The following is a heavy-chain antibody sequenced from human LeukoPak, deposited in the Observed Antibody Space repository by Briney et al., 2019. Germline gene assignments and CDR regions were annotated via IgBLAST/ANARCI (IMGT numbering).Heavy chain of an antibody. D-gene: IGHD3-3*01. CDR2: IKQDGSEK. J-gene: IGHJ6*03. V-gene: IGHV3-7*01. CDR1: GFTFSSYW. CDR3: ARGNFGVSLLYYYYYYYMDV. Sequence: GGSLRLSCAASGFTFSSYWMSWVRQAPGKGLEWVANIKQDGSEKYYVDSVKGRFTISRDNAKNSLYLQMNSLRAEDTAVYYCARGNFGVSLLYYYYYYYMDVWGKGTTVTVSS.